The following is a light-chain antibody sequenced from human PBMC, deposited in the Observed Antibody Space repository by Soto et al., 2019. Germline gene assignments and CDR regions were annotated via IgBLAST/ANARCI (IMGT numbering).Light chain of an antibody. CDR1: SGDVGGYNY. V-gene: IGLV2-14*01. CDR2: DVS. Sequence: QSALTQPASVSGSPGQSITISCTGTSGDVGGYNYVSWYQQHPGKAPKLMIFDVSNRPSGVSNCFSGSKSGNTVSLTISGLQAEDEAVYYCGSYTSSSTLVFGGGTELTVL. CDR3: GSYTSSSTLV. J-gene: IGLJ2*01.